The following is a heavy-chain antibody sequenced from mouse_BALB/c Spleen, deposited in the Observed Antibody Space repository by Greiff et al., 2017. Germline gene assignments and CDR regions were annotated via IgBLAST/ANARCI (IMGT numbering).Heavy chain of an antibody. D-gene: IGHD1-1*01. V-gene: IGHV1S81*02. J-gene: IGHJ1*01. CDR2: INPSNGGT. CDR3: TKGLTTVVAHWYFDV. Sequence: VQLQQSGAELVKPGASVKLSCKASGYTFTSYYMYWVKQRPGQGLEWIGGINPSNGGTNFNEKFKSKATLTVDKSSSTAYMQLSSLTSEDSAVYYCTKGLTTVVAHWYFDVWGAGTTVTVSS. CDR1: GYTFTSYY.